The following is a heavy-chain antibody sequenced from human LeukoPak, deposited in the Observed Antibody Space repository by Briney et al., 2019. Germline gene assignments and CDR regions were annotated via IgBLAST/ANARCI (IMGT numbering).Heavy chain of an antibody. CDR1: GYTFTGYY. CDR3: ARGLRGGNGAFDI. D-gene: IGHD4-23*01. Sequence: ASVKVSCKASGYTFTGYYMHWVRQAPGQGHEWMGWINPNSGGTNYAQKFQGRVTMTRDTSISTAYMELSRLRSDDTAVYYCARGLRGGNGAFDIWGQGTMVTVSS. CDR2: INPNSGGT. J-gene: IGHJ3*02. V-gene: IGHV1-2*02.